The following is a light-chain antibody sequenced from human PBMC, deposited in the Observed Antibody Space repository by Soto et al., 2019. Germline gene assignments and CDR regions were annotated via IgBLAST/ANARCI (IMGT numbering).Light chain of an antibody. Sequence: QSVLTQPASVSGSPGQSITISCTRTSSGVGGYNFVSWYQQHPDKATKLMIYDVTNRPSGVSNSFTGSKSGNTASLTISELQSEDEADYYCSSYTSISTYVFGTGTKVTV. CDR3: SSYTSISTYV. CDR2: DVT. J-gene: IGLJ1*01. V-gene: IGLV2-14*01. CDR1: SSGVGGYNF.